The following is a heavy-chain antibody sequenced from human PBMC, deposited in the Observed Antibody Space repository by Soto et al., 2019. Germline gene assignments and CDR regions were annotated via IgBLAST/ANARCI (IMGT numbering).Heavy chain of an antibody. D-gene: IGHD1-20*01. CDR2: VFYTGFT. CDR3: ATSQKGYNWNYFDH. Sequence: SETLSLTCAVSGGSISGSYYYWAWLRQSPGKGPEWIGSVFYTGFTSYNPSLESRVSVSVDTSKSQFSLKLSAVTAADTAVYYCATSQKGYNWNYFDHWGQGALVTVPQ. V-gene: IGHV4-39*01. CDR1: GGSISGSYYY. J-gene: IGHJ4*02.